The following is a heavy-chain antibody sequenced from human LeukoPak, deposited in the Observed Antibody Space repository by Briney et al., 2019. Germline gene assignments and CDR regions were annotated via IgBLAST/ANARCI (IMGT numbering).Heavy chain of an antibody. D-gene: IGHD4-11*01. J-gene: IGHJ5*02. CDR1: GGSISIYY. CDR3: ARDRTEITVRGSHNWFDP. CDR2: FYTSGNT. V-gene: IGHV4-4*07. Sequence: PSETLSLTCTVSGGSISIYYWSWVRQPAGKGLEWIGRFYTSGNTNYNPALKSRVTMSVDTSKNQFSLKLSSVTAAHTAVYYCARDRTEITVRGSHNWFDPWGQGTLVTVSS.